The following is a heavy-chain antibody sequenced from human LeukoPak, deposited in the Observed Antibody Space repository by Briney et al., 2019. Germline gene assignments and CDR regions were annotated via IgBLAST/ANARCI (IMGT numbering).Heavy chain of an antibody. CDR2: LSGSGITT. D-gene: IGHD6-19*01. Sequence: VGSLRLSCAASGFTFSISAMSWVLQAPGKGLEWVSTLSGSGITTYYADSVKGRFTISRDNSKNTLYLQMNSLRAEDTAVYYCAKGIYSSGWSYFDYWGHGTLVTVSS. J-gene: IGHJ4*01. CDR3: AKGIYSSGWSYFDY. V-gene: IGHV3-23*01. CDR1: GFTFSISA.